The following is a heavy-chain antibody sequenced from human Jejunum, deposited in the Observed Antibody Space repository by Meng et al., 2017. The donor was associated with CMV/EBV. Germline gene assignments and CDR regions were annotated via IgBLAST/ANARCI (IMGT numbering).Heavy chain of an antibody. CDR2: ISGTGGTT. J-gene: IGHJ4*02. D-gene: IGHD6-13*01. Sequence: GFTFNDYAMTWVRQAPGKGLEWVSTISGTGGTTYYADSVKGRFTISRDDSRNTLYLQMNSLRVEDTAVFYCARGDSSTSWLVFDYWGLGTLVTVSS. CDR1: GFTFNDYA. CDR3: ARGDSSTSWLVFDY. V-gene: IGHV3-23*01.